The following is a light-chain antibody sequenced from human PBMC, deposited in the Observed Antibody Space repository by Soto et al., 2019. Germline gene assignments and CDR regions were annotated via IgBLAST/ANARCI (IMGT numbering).Light chain of an antibody. CDR3: QQNYNTLIT. J-gene: IGKJ5*01. V-gene: IGKV1-9*01. CDR1: QDIAIY. Sequence: IQLTQSPSSLSASVGDRVTITCRASQDIAIYLAWYQQKPGEAPKLLIYAASTLYGGVPSRFSGSGSGTDFALTISSLQPEDFTTYYCQQNYNTLITFGQGTRLEIK. CDR2: AAS.